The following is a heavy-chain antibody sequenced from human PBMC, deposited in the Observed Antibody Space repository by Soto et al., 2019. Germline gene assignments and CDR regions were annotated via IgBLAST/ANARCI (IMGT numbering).Heavy chain of an antibody. V-gene: IGHV3-15*01. CDR1: GSTFSNAW. CDR2: IKSKTDGGTT. D-gene: IGHD1-7*01. CDR3: TTIPPSYNWNSRGVDY. Sequence: PGGSLRLSCAASGSTFSNAWMSWVRQAPGKGLEWVGRIKSKTDGGTTDYAAPVKGRFTISRDDSKNTLYLQMNSLKTEDTAVYYCTTIPPSYNWNSRGVDYWGQGTLVTVSS. J-gene: IGHJ4*02.